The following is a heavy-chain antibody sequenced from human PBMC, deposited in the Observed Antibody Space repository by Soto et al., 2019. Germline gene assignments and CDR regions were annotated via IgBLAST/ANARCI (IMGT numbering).Heavy chain of an antibody. Sequence: DVQLLESGGGLVQPGGSRRLSCTASGFTFSNYAMSWVRQAPGKGLEWVSSMSGSGGSTYYADSVKGRFTISRDNSKKTLDLHMSSLRAEDTAFYYCAKEPNYDFWSGYRYFDSWGQGSLVTVSS. CDR1: GFTFSNYA. D-gene: IGHD3-3*01. J-gene: IGHJ4*02. CDR3: AKEPNYDFWSGYRYFDS. CDR2: MSGSGGST. V-gene: IGHV3-23*01.